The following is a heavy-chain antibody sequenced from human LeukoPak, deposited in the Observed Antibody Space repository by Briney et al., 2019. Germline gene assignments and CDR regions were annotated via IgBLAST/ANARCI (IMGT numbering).Heavy chain of an antibody. Sequence: PSETLSLTCTVSGGSISSSSYYWGWIRQPPGKGLEWIGSIYYSGSTYYNPSLKSRVTISVDTSKNQFSLKLSSVTAADTAVYYCARGERVTMIVVVIPAAFDIWGQGTMVIVSS. J-gene: IGHJ3*02. CDR2: IYYSGST. CDR3: ARGERVTMIVVVIPAAFDI. V-gene: IGHV4-39*07. CDR1: GGSISSSSYY. D-gene: IGHD3-22*01.